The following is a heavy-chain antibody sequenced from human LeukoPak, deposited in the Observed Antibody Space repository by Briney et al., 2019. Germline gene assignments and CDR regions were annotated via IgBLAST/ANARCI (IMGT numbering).Heavy chain of an antibody. CDR1: GFTFSSSP. CDR3: ARRGVVIRVILVGFHKEAYYFDS. J-gene: IGHJ4*02. D-gene: IGHD3-22*01. CDR2: ISGSGGST. V-gene: IGHV3-23*01. Sequence: QPGGSLRLSCAASGFTFSSSPMTWVRQAPGKGPEWVAGISGSGGSTNYADSVKGRFTISRDNPKNTLYLQMNSLTVEDTAVYFCARRGVVIRVILVGFHKEAYYFDSWGQGALVTVSS.